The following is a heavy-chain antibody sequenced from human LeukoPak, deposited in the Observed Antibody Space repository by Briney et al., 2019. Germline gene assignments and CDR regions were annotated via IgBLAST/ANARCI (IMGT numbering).Heavy chain of an antibody. CDR1: GYSISSGYY. CDR3: AKDRHCSSISCYRGYFDY. Sequence: ETLSLTCTVSGYSISSGYYWGWIRQPPGKGLEWVSVISGSGGNTYYADSVKGRFTISRDNSKNTLFLQLNSLRAEDTAIYYCAKDRHCSSISCYRGYFDYWGQGTLVTVSS. D-gene: IGHD2-2*01. CDR2: ISGSGGNT. J-gene: IGHJ4*02. V-gene: IGHV3-23*01.